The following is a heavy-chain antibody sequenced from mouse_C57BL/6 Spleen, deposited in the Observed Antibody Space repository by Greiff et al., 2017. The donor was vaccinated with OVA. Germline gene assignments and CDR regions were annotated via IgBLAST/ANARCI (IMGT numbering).Heavy chain of an antibody. J-gene: IGHJ4*01. D-gene: IGHD2-2*01. V-gene: IGHV1-85*01. CDR3: ARMYPIYCGYDGYAMDY. CDR2: IYPRDGST. Sequence: QVQLQQSGPELVKPGASVKLSCKASGYTFTSYDINWVKQRPGQGLEWIGWIYPRDGSTKYNEKFKGKATLTVDTSSSTAYMELHSLTSEDAAVYFCARMYPIYCGYDGYAMDYWGQGTSVTVSS. CDR1: GYTFTSYD.